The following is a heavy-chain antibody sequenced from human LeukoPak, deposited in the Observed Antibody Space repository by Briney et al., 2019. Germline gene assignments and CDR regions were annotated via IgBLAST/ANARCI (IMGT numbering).Heavy chain of an antibody. CDR2: IYHTGNT. CDR1: GASISGSGYY. V-gene: IGHV4-39*01. D-gene: IGHD1-26*01. CDR3: VKSGGYGLIDY. Sequence: SETLSLTCAVSGASISGSGYYLGWIRQPPGKGLEWIGNIYHTGNTYYNASLQSRVTISIDMSNNQFSLRLSSVTAADTAMYYCVKSGGYGLIDYWGQGTLVTVSS. J-gene: IGHJ4*02.